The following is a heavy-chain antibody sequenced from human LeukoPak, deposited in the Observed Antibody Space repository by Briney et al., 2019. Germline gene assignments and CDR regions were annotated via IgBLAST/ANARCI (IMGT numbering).Heavy chain of an antibody. V-gene: IGHV1-2*02. D-gene: IGHD2-21*01. Sequence: GASVKVSCKASGYTFTGYYMHWVRQAPGQGLEWMGWINPNSGGTNYAQKLQGRVTMTRDTSISTAYMGLSRLRSDDTAVYYCARDFAIPYVCVYWGQGTLVTVSS. CDR3: ARDFAIPYVCVY. CDR2: INPNSGGT. J-gene: IGHJ4*02. CDR1: GYTFTGYY.